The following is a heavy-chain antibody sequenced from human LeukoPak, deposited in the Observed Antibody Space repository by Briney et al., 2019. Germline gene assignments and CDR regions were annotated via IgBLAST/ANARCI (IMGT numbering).Heavy chain of an antibody. J-gene: IGHJ4*02. D-gene: IGHD5-12*01. Sequence: ASVRVSCKASGYTFTGYYMHWVRQAPGQGLEWMGWINPNSGGTNYAQKFQGGVTMTRDTSISTAYMGLSRLRSDDTAVYYCARDKKWLIDYWGQGTLVTVSS. CDR3: ARDKKWLIDY. CDR2: INPNSGGT. CDR1: GYTFTGYY. V-gene: IGHV1-2*02.